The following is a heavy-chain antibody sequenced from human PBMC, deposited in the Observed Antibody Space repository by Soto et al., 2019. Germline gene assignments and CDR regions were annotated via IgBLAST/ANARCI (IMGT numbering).Heavy chain of an antibody. CDR1: GFPFGTTD. V-gene: IGHV3-23*01. J-gene: IGHJ5*02. CDR2: IDGSGGIT. CDR3: VKNSGWFNT. D-gene: IGHD3-10*01. Sequence: GGSLRLSXAASGFPFGTTDMSWVRQAPGEGLEWVSTIDGSGGITFYADSVKGRFTISRDNSRNTVYLQMNSLRGDDTALYYCVKNSGWFNTWGQGALVTVS.